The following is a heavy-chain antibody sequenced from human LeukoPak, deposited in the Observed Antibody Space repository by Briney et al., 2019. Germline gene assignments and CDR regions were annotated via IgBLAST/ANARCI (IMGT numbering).Heavy chain of an antibody. V-gene: IGHV1-69*13. CDR1: GGTFSSYA. CDR2: IIPIFGTA. D-gene: IGHD3-22*01. J-gene: IGHJ4*02. Sequence: SVKVSCKASGGTFSSYAISWVRQAPGQGLEWMGGIIPIFGTANYAQKFQGRVTITADESTRTVYMELNSLKSEDTAVYYCARGWDYDSGGRPTAYVYWGQGTLVTVSS. CDR3: ARGWDYDSGGRPTAYVY.